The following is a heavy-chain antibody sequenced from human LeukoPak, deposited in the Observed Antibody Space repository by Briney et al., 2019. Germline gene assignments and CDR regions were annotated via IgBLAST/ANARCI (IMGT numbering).Heavy chain of an antibody. D-gene: IGHD1-26*01. CDR2: MFHSGST. CDR3: ARDVVVGATNGVDP. J-gene: IGHJ5*02. CDR1: GYSISSGHY. V-gene: IGHV4-38-2*02. Sequence: SETLSLTCTVSGYSISSGHYWAWIRQSPEKGLECIATMFHSGSTFYNPSLKSRVTISVDTSKNQFSLRLTSVTAADTAVYYCARDVVVGATNGVDPWGQGTLVTVSS.